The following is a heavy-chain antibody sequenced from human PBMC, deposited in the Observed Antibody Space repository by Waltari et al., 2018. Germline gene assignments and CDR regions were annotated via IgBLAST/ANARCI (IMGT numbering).Heavy chain of an antibody. Sequence: EVQLVETGGGLIQPGGSLRLSCAASGFTVSSNYMNWVRQAPGKGLEGVSSISSSSSYIYYADSVKGRFTISRDNAKNSLYLQMNSLRAEDTAVYYCARDISGSYARNYDYWGQGTLVTVSS. J-gene: IGHJ4*02. CDR1: GFTVSSNY. V-gene: IGHV3-21*01. CDR3: ARDISGSYARNYDY. CDR2: ISSSSSYI. D-gene: IGHD1-26*01.